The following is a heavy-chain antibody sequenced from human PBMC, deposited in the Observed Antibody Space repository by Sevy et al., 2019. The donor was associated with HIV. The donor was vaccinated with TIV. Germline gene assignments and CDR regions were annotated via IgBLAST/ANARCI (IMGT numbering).Heavy chain of an antibody. V-gene: IGHV3-11*06. CDR1: RFTFSDYY. CDR3: ARDRRNFGGQYFDY. J-gene: IGHJ4*02. CDR2: ISSGSSYT. D-gene: IGHD4-17*01. Sequence: GGSLRLSCAASRFTFSDYYMSWIRQAPGKGLEWVSDISSGSSYTNYADSVKGRFTISRDNAKNSLYLLMNSLRAEDTAVYYCARDRRNFGGQYFDYWGQGTLVTVSS.